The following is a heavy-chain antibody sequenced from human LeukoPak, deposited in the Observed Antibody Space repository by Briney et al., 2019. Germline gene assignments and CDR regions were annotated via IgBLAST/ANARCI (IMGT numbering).Heavy chain of an antibody. CDR3: ANRLDSRTNKEDY. V-gene: IGHV3-23*01. D-gene: IGHD6-13*01. CDR1: GFTFSNYG. CDR2: ISGSGGST. J-gene: IGHJ4*02. Sequence: GGTLRLSCAASGFTFSNYGMIWVRQAPGKGLEWVSAISGSGGSTYYADSVKGRFTISRDNSKNTLYLQMNSLRAEDTAIYYCANRLDSRTNKEDYWGQGTLVTVSS.